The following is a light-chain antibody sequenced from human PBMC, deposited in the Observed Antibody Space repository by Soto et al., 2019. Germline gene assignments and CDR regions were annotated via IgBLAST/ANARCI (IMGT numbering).Light chain of an antibody. V-gene: IGKV3-20*01. Sequence: EIVLTQSPGTLSLSPGERATLSCRASQSVSSSYLAWYQQKPGQAPRLHIYGASTRATGIPDRFTGSGSGTDFTLTISRLEPEDFAVYYCQQYGSSPRTFGQGTKV. CDR3: QQYGSSPRT. CDR1: QSVSSSY. CDR2: GAS. J-gene: IGKJ1*01.